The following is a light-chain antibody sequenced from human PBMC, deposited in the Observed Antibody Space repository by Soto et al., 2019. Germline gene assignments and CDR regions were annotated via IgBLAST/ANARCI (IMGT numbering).Light chain of an antibody. CDR3: QQYYSPWT. CDR1: QSVLHSSNNKNY. J-gene: IGKJ1*01. CDR2: WAS. V-gene: IGKV4-1*01. Sequence: DIVMTQSPDSLAVSLGERATINCKSSQSVLHSSNNKNYLAWYQQKPGQPPKLLIYWASTRESGVPDRFSGSGSGTDFILSISSLQAEDVAVYYCQQYYSPWTFGQGTKVEIK.